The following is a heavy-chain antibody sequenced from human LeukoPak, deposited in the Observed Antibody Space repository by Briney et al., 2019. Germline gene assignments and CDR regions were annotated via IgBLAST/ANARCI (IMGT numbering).Heavy chain of an antibody. CDR2: LYSGHNT. D-gene: IGHD1-20*01. Sequence: PGGSLRLSCSASGFTVSTNYMSWVRQAPGKGLEWVSVLYSGHNTHYADSVKGRFTISRDNSKNTLYLQMNSLRAEDTAVYFCARGLIITADTGVFDLWGQGTLVTVSS. V-gene: IGHV3-53*01. J-gene: IGHJ5*02. CDR3: ARGLIITADTGVFDL. CDR1: GFTVSTNY.